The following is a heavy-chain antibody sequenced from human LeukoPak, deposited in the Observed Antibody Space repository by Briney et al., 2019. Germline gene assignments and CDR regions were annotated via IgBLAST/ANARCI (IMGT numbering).Heavy chain of an antibody. CDR2: ISGSGGST. J-gene: IGHJ3*02. D-gene: IGHD6-19*01. CDR3: AQQWLVLGAFDI. V-gene: IGHV3-23*01. Sequence: GGSLRLSCAASGFTFSSYAMSWVRQAPGKGLEWVSAISGSGGSTYYADSVKGRFTISRDNSKNTLYLQMNSLSAEDTAVYYCAQQWLVLGAFDIWGQGTMVTVSS. CDR1: GFTFSSYA.